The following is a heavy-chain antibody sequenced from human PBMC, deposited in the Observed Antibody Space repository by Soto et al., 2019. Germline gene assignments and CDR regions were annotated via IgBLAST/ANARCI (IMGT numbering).Heavy chain of an antibody. V-gene: IGHV1-18*01. D-gene: IGHD3-10*01. Sequence: QVQLVQSGAEVKKPGASVTVSCKTSGYTFSNYGINWVRQAPGHGLEWMGWISGYNGNTNYAQTMHGRVVMTTDTSTATAYMELSILKADDTAKYYCSRFSMVCRWFYPNYYHDMDIWGQASTVPVSS. CDR1: GYTFSNYG. J-gene: IGHJ6*02. CDR2: ISGYNGNT. CDR3: SRFSMVCRWFYPNYYHDMDI.